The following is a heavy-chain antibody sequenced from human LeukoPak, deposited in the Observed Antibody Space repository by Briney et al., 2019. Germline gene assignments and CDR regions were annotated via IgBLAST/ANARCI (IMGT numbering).Heavy chain of an antibody. CDR1: GFTFSNSA. D-gene: IGHD3-22*01. CDR3: AKDLVVITTVDAFDI. CDR2: ISGSGGST. J-gene: IGHJ3*02. Sequence: GGSLRLSCAASGFTFSNSAMSWVRQAPGKGLEWVSAISGSGGSTYYADSVKGRFTISRDNSKNTLYLQMNSLRAEDTAVYYCAKDLVVITTVDAFDIWGQGTMVTVSS. V-gene: IGHV3-23*01.